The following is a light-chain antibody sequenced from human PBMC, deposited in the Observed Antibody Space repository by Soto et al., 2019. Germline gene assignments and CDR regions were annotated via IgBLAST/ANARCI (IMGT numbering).Light chain of an antibody. V-gene: IGKV1-8*01. Sequence: ALRVTQSPSSLSASTGGMGTITWRASQGISSYLAWYQQKPGKAPKLLIYAASTLQSGVPSRFSGSGSGTDFTLTISCLQSEDFATYYCQQYYSYPITFGQGTRLEIK. CDR2: AAS. CDR1: QGISSY. J-gene: IGKJ5*01. CDR3: QQYYSYPIT.